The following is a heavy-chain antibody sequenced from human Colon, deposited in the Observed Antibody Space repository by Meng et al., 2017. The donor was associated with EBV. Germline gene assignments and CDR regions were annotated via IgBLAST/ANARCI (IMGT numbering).Heavy chain of an antibody. CDR1: GDAISNNW. CDR3: ARNGDYNPGLY. J-gene: IGHJ4*02. CDR2: IYHSGTT. D-gene: IGHD4-17*01. V-gene: IGHV4-4*02. Sequence: QGELQASGPGLWKPSATRALTCAVTGDAISNNWWSWVRQPPGKGLEWIGEIYHSGTTNYNPSLRSRVTISVDKSKNQFSLQLTSVTAADTAVYYCARNGDYNPGLYWGQGTLVTVSS.